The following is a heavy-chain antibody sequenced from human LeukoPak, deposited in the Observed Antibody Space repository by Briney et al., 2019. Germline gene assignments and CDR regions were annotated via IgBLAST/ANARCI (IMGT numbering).Heavy chain of an antibody. D-gene: IGHD5-18*01. J-gene: IGHJ4*02. CDR3: AKATWDTAMVTE. Sequence: GGSLRLSCAASGFTFDDYAMHWVRQAPGKGLEWVSGISWNSGSIGYADSVKGRFTISRDNAKNSLYLQMNSLRAEDTALYYCAKATWDTAMVTEWGQGTLVTVSS. CDR1: GFTFDDYA. CDR2: ISWNSGSI. V-gene: IGHV3-9*01.